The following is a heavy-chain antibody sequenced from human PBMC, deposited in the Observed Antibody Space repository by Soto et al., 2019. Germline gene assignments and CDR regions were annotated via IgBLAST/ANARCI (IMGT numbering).Heavy chain of an antibody. J-gene: IGHJ3*02. Sequence: ASVKVSCKASGYTFTSYGISWVRQAPGQGLEWMGWISAYNGNTNYAQKLQGRVTMTTDTSTSTAYMELRSLRSDDTAVYYCARDSPADFWSGYYTGPLDAFDIWGQGTMVTVSS. D-gene: IGHD3-3*01. CDR1: GYTFTSYG. CDR2: ISAYNGNT. CDR3: ARDSPADFWSGYYTGPLDAFDI. V-gene: IGHV1-18*01.